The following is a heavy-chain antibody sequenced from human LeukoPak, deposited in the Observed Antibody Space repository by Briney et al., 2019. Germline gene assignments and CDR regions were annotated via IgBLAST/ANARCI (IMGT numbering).Heavy chain of an antibody. Sequence: SETLSLTCAVSGGSISSGGYSWSWIRQPPGKGLEWIGYIYHSGSTYYNPSLKSRVTISVDRSKNQFSLKLSSVTAADTAVYYCARGDPLRYWGQGIRVTVSS. CDR3: ARGDPLRY. CDR2: IYHSGST. J-gene: IGHJ4*02. V-gene: IGHV4-30-2*01. CDR1: GGSISSGGYS. D-gene: IGHD3-16*02.